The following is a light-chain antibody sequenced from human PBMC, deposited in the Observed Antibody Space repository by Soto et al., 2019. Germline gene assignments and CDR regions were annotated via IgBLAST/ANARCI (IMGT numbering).Light chain of an antibody. Sequence: QSVLTQPPSVSGAPGQRVTISCTGSSSNIGAGYDIHWYQQLPGTAPKLLIYDNHSRPSGVPDRFSGSKSGTSASLAITGLQAEDEADYYCQSYDSSLSGFWVFGGGTKLTVL. CDR1: SSNIGAGYD. CDR2: DNH. J-gene: IGLJ3*02. V-gene: IGLV1-40*01. CDR3: QSYDSSLSGFWV.